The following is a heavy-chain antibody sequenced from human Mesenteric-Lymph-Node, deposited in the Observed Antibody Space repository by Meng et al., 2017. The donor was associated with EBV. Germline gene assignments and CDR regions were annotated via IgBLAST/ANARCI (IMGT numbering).Heavy chain of an antibody. CDR1: GFTFSNYG. Sequence: VQLVEAGGGVAQPGTSLNLSCAASGFTFSNYGMPWVRQAPGKGLEWVAIMSYDGNTKYYADSVAGRFTISRDISKNTLYLQMNSLGVGDTAAYYCVKDLAVAGTWGQGTLVTVSS. V-gene: IGHV3-30*18. J-gene: IGHJ5*02. CDR3: VKDLAVAGT. D-gene: IGHD6-19*01. CDR2: MSYDGNTK.